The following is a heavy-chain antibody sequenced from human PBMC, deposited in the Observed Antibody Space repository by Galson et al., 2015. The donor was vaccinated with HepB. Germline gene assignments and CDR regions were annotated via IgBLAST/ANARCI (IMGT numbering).Heavy chain of an antibody. Sequence: SLRLSCAASGFDFDDYAMHWVRQAPGKGLEWVSSISGNAGTTYYADSVKGRFTISRDNSKDMLFLQMNSLKVEDTAVYYCAKDPSDSTSWYYFDAWGQGTLVPVSS. CDR3: AKDPSDSTSWYYFDA. V-gene: IGHV3-23*01. CDR2: ISGNAGTT. D-gene: IGHD6-13*01. J-gene: IGHJ4*02. CDR1: GFDFDDYA.